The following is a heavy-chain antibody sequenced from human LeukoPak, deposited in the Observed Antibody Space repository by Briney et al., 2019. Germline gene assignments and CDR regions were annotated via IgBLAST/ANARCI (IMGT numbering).Heavy chain of an antibody. CDR1: GFTFTDHW. CDR2: INEDGSEK. Sequence: GGSLRLSCAASGFTFTDHWMSWVRQAPGKGREWVANINEDGSEKYYVYSVKGRFTISRDNAKKSLYLKMNSLRAEDTAVYYCARGGTGVSRGYWGQGTLVTVAS. CDR3: ARGGTGVSRGY. J-gene: IGHJ4*02. V-gene: IGHV3-7*01. D-gene: IGHD3/OR15-3a*01.